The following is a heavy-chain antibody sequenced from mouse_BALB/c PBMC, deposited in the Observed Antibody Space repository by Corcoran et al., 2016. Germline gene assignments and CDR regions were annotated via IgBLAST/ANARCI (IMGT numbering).Heavy chain of an antibody. Sequence: EVQLQQSGAELVKPGASVKLSCTATGFNIKDTYMHWVKQRPEQGLEWIGRIDPANGNTKYDPKFQGKATITADTYSTTAYLQLSSLTSEDTSAYYCARHGSSYSFAYWGQGTVVTVSA. CDR3: ARHGSSYSFAY. J-gene: IGHJ3*01. CDR2: IDPANGNT. D-gene: IGHD1-1*01. V-gene: IGHV14-3*02. CDR1: GFNIKDTY.